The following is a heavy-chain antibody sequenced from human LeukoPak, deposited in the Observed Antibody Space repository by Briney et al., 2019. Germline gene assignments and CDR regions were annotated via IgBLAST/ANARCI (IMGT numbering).Heavy chain of an antibody. V-gene: IGHV3-23*01. D-gene: IGHD6-13*01. J-gene: IGHJ4*02. CDR3: ARALGQLVFDY. Sequence: GGSLRLSCAASGFTFSTYAMSWVRQAPGKGLEWASTISGSGGSTYSADSVKGRFTISRDNSKNTLYLQMNSLRAEDTAVYYCARALGQLVFDYWGQGTLVTVSS. CDR2: ISGSGGST. CDR1: GFTFSTYA.